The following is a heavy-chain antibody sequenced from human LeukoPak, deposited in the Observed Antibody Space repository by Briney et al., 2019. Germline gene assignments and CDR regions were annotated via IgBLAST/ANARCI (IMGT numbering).Heavy chain of an antibody. V-gene: IGHV4-4*07. Sequence: SETLSLTCTVSGASISSYYWSWIRQPAGKGLEWIGRISTSEEANYNPSLKSRVTMSVDRSKNQFSLKLSSVTAADTAVYYCARDKGRFVVVPAAIGGGAFDIWGQGTMVTVSS. D-gene: IGHD2-2*01. J-gene: IGHJ3*02. CDR3: ARDKGRFVVVPAAIGGGAFDI. CDR1: GASISSYY. CDR2: ISTSEEA.